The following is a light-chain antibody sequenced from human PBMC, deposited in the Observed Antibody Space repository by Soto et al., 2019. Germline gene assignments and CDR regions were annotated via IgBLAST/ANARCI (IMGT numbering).Light chain of an antibody. J-gene: IGLJ2*01. CDR1: GSNVGKNY. Sequence: QSVLTQPPSVSAAPGQTVTISCSGSGSNVGKNYVSWYQQFPGTAPKLLISKNDQRPSGIPDRFSGSRSATSAALGITGLQTADEADYYCETWDDSLNGVVFGGGTQLTVL. V-gene: IGLV1-51*02. CDR2: KND. CDR3: ETWDDSLNGVV.